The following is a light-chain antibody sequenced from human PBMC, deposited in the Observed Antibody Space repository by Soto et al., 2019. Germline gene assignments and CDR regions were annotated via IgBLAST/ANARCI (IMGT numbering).Light chain of an antibody. J-gene: IGLJ1*01. V-gene: IGLV2-23*02. CDR1: NSDIGSYNL. CDR3: CSYAGAMTYV. CDR2: EVS. Sequence: QSLLTQPASVSLSPGQSITISCTGTNSDIGSYNLVSWYQHHPGKAPKLMIYEVSKRPSGVSNRFSGSKSGNTASLTISGLQGEDEADYYCCSYAGAMTYVFGSGTKV.